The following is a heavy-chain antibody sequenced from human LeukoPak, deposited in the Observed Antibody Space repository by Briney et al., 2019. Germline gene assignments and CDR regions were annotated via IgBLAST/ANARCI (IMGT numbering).Heavy chain of an antibody. Sequence: GGSLRPSCAASGFTFSSYAMSWVRPAPGKGLEWVSTISGSGASTYYADSVKGRFTISRDNSKNTLYLQMNSLRAEDTAVYYCAKQPGSVVDSSGSLSRHWGQGTLVTVSS. J-gene: IGHJ4*02. D-gene: IGHD3-22*01. CDR1: GFTFSSYA. CDR2: ISGSGAST. CDR3: AKQPGSVVDSSGSLSRH. V-gene: IGHV3-23*01.